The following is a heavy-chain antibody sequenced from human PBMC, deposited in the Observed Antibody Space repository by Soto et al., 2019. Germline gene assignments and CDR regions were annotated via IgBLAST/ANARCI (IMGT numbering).Heavy chain of an antibody. CDR1: GGSFSGYY. D-gene: IGHD3-10*01. CDR2: INHSGST. J-gene: IGHJ4*02. CDR3: ARYRITMVRGPYDY. Sequence: SETLSLTCAVYGGSFSGYYWSWIRQPPGKGLEWIGEINHSGSTNYNPSLKSRVTISVDTSKNQFSLKLSSVTAADTAVYYCARYRITMVRGPYDYWGQGTLVTVSS. V-gene: IGHV4-34*01.